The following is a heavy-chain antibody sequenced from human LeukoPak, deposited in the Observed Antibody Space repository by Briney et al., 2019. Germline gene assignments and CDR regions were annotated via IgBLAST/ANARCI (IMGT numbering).Heavy chain of an antibody. D-gene: IGHD3-9*01. CDR1: GFTFSSYA. CDR3: ARPMDFDWLLSFDY. CDR2: INGSGGST. Sequence: GGSLRLSCAASGFTFSSYAMSWVRQAPGKGLEWVSAINGSGGSTYYADSVKGRFTISRDNSKNTVYLQMNSLRAEDTAVYYCARPMDFDWLLSFDYWGQGTLVTVSS. J-gene: IGHJ4*02. V-gene: IGHV3-23*01.